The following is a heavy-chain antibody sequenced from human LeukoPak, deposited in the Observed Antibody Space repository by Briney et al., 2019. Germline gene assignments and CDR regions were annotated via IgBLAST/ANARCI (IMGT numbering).Heavy chain of an antibody. Sequence: GGSLRLSCAASGFTFSSYGMHWVRQAPGKGLEWVAVISYDGSNKYYADSVKGRFTISRGNSKNTLYLQMNSLRAEDTAVYYCAKDPGSGWYRGKHFDYWGQGTLVTVSS. D-gene: IGHD6-19*01. CDR1: GFTFSSYG. J-gene: IGHJ4*02. CDR3: AKDPGSGWYRGKHFDY. V-gene: IGHV3-30*18. CDR2: ISYDGSNK.